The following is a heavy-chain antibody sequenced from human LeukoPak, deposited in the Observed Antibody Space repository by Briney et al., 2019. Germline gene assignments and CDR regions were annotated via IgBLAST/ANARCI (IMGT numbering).Heavy chain of an antibody. CDR2: FDPEDGET. J-gene: IGHJ1*01. CDR1: GYTFTGNH. CDR3: ATAFISGGGGAFGH. D-gene: IGHD2-15*01. V-gene: IGHV1-24*01. Sequence: ASVKVSCKASGYTFTGNHIHWVRQAPEQGLEWMGGFDPEDGETIYAQKFQGRVTMTEDTSTDTAYMELSGLRSEDTAVYYCATAFISGGGGAFGHWGQGTLVTVSS.